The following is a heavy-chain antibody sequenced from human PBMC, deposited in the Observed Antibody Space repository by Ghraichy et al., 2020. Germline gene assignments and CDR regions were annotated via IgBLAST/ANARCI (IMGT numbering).Heavy chain of an antibody. CDR2: ISDDGSST. J-gene: IGHJ4*02. CDR1: GLTFRSSA. CDR3: RGSSSWYSFDY. Sequence: GESLNISCAASGLTFRSSAMNWVRQAPGKGLEWVSGISDDGSSTYYADFVRARFIISRDNDRDTVYLQLRGLTPEDTAIYYCRGSSSWYSFDYWGRGTLVTVSS. D-gene: IGHD6-13*01. V-gene: IGHV3-23*01.